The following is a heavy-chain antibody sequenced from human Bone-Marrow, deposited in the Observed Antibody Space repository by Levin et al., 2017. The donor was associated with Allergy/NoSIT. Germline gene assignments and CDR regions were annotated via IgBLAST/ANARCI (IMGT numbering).Heavy chain of an antibody. CDR3: ARGSFRTASLLAYYYGLDV. Sequence: HGESLKISFFSSFFPLLPSSLLFFLPSPFKGLEWLSTISNTWTTVSFADSVQGRFTVSIDNTKKSLFLEMNSLRADDTAIYYCARGSFRTASLLAYYYGLDVWGQGTTVSVSS. D-gene: IGHD2-21*01. J-gene: IGHJ6*02. V-gene: IGHV3-48*04. CDR1: FFPLLPSS. CDR2: ISNTWTTV.